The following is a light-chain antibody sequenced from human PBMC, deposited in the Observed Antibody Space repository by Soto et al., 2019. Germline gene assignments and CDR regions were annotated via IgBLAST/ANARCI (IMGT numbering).Light chain of an antibody. V-gene: IGLV2-11*01. CDR2: DVD. CDR3: CSYAGSSWI. CDR1: NSDVGHYNY. Sequence: QSALTQPRSVSGSPGQSVTISCTGTNSDVGHYNYVSWYQQHPGKAPKLIIFDVDKRPSGVPDRFSGSKSGNTASLTISGLQAEDEADYYCCSYAGSSWIFGGGTQLPVL. J-gene: IGLJ2*01.